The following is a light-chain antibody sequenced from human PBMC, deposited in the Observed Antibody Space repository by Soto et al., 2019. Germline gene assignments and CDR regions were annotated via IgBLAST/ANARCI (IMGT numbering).Light chain of an antibody. CDR2: DAS. Sequence: DIQMTQSPSSLSASVGDRVTITCRASQRISSWLAWYQQKPGKAPKLLIYDASSLESGVPSRFSGSGSGTEFTLTISSLQPDDFAAYYCQQYNSYSRLTFGGGTKVDIK. CDR3: QQYNSYSRLT. V-gene: IGKV1-5*01. CDR1: QRISSW. J-gene: IGKJ4*01.